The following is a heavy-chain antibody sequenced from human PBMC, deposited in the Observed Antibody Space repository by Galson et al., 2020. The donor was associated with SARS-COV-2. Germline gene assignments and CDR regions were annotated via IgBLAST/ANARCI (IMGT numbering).Heavy chain of an antibody. Sequence: GGSLRLSCAASGFTFSNYVMHWVRQAPGKGPEWVAVISSDGNNSFYADSLKGRFTISRDNSKSTLYLQMNSLRAEDTAVYYCARGGEWELPYYFDYWGQGTLVTVSS. D-gene: IGHD1-26*01. CDR1: GFTFSNYV. V-gene: IGHV3-30*04. J-gene: IGHJ4*02. CDR2: ISSDGNNS. CDR3: ARGGEWELPYYFDY.